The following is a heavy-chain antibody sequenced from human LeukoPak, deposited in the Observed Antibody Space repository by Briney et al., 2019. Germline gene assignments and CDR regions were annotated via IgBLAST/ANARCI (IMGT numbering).Heavy chain of an antibody. CDR3: ARLRYFRAFDI. V-gene: IGHV4-39*01. CDR2: IYYSGST. Sequence: PSETLSLTCIVSGGSISSSSYYWAWVRQPPGKGLEWIGSIYYSGSTHSNPSLKSRVTISVDTSKNQFSLKLSSVTAADTAVYYCARLRYFRAFDIWGQGTMVTVSS. CDR1: GGSISSSSYY. D-gene: IGHD3-9*01. J-gene: IGHJ3*02.